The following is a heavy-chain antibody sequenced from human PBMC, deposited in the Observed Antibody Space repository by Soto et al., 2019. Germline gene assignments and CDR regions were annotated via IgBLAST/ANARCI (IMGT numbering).Heavy chain of an antibody. CDR1: GFPFISYG. CDR3: VKDGSIGWPYYYGLDV. J-gene: IGHJ6*01. D-gene: IGHD6-19*01. CDR2: ISYDGSNK. Sequence: QVQLVESGGGVVQPGRSLSLSCAASGFPFISYGMHWVRQAPGKGLEWVAVISYDGSNKYYADSVKGRFTISRDNSKNPLDLPISSLRAGDTAVYYCVKDGSIGWPYYYGLDVW. V-gene: IGHV3-30*18.